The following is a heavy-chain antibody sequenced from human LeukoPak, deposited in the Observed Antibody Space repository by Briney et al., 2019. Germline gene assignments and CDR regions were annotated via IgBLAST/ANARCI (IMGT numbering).Heavy chain of an antibody. CDR3: ARALGYVDTAMGGIDY. V-gene: IGHV1-18*01. Sequence: ASVKVSCKASGYTFTSYGISWVRQAPGQGLEWMGWISAYNGNTNYAQKLQGRVTMTTDTSTSTAYMELRSLRSDDTGVYSCARALGYVDTAMGGIDYWGQGTLVTVSS. J-gene: IGHJ4*02. CDR1: GYTFTSYG. D-gene: IGHD5-18*01. CDR2: ISAYNGNT.